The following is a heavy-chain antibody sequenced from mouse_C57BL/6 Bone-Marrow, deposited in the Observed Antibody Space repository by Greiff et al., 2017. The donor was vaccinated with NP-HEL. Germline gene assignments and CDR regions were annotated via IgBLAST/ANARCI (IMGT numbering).Heavy chain of an antibody. D-gene: IGHD2-4*01. CDR3: ARSIYYDYADDPFYAMDY. V-gene: IGHV7-3*01. J-gene: IGHJ4*01. Sequence: EVNVVESGGGLVQPGGSLSLSCAASGFTFTDYYMSWVRQPPGKALEWLVFIRNKANGYTTAYSSSVKGRFTISRDNSQSILYLQMNALRAEDSATYYCARSIYYDYADDPFYAMDYGGQGTSVTVSA. CDR2: IRNKANGYTT. CDR1: GFTFTDYY.